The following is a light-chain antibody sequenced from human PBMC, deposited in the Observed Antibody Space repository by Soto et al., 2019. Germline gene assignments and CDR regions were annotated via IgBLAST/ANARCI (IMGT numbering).Light chain of an antibody. V-gene: IGKV3D-15*01. CDR1: QSVSYY. CDR3: QQYNNWPPIT. J-gene: IGKJ5*01. Sequence: EIVLTQSPGTQSLSPGERPTLNCRASQSVSYYLAWYQQKPGQAPRLLIYDASSRATGVPDRFSGSGSGTEFTLTISSLQSEDFAVYYCQQYNNWPPITFGQGTRLEIK. CDR2: DAS.